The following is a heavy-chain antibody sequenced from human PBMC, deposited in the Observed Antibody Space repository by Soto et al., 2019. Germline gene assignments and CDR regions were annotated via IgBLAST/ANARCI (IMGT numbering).Heavy chain of an antibody. CDR1: GFTVSINY. D-gene: IGHD5-12*01. Sequence: GGSLRLSCAASGFTVSINYMSWFRQAPGKGLEWVSVIYSGGSTYYADSVKGRFTISRDNSKNTLYLQMNSLRAEDTAVYYCARNQGWLQTADAFDIWGQGTMVTVSS. CDR2: IYSGGST. V-gene: IGHV3-53*01. CDR3: ARNQGWLQTADAFDI. J-gene: IGHJ3*02.